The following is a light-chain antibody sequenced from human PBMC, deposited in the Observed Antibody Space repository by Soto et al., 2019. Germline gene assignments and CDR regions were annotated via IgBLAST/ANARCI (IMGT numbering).Light chain of an antibody. Sequence: EIVLTQSPRTLSLSPGESATLSCRASQNVYINSLAWFQQKPGQTPRLLIYGPSTRAAGVPDRFTGSGSGADFALTITSLEPEDFAMYYCQHYNTWPWTFGQGTKVEIK. J-gene: IGKJ1*01. CDR2: GPS. CDR3: QHYNTWPWT. CDR1: QNVYINS. V-gene: IGKV3-20*01.